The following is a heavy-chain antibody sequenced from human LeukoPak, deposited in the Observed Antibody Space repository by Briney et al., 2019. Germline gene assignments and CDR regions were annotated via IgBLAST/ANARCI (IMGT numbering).Heavy chain of an antibody. Sequence: GESLKISCKGSGYSFTSYWIGWVRPMPGKGLEWMGIIYPGDSDTRYSPSFQGQVTISADKSIRNAYLQWSSLKASDTAMYFCARGSSGYTYGFDYWGQGTLVTVSS. V-gene: IGHV5-51*01. D-gene: IGHD5-18*01. J-gene: IGHJ4*02. CDR2: IYPGDSDT. CDR3: ARGSSGYTYGFDY. CDR1: GYSFTSYW.